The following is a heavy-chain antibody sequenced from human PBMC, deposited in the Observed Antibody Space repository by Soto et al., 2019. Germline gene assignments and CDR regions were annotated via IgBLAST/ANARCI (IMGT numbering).Heavy chain of an antibody. Sequence: EVQLVESGGGLVQPGRSLRLSCAASGFTFDDYAMHWVRQAPGKGLEWVSGISWNSGSIGYADSVKGRFTISRDNAKNSLYLQMNSLRAEDTGLYYCAKDIGSSVYYYYGMDVWGQGTTVTVSS. D-gene: IGHD6-6*01. CDR1: GFTFDDYA. V-gene: IGHV3-9*01. CDR2: ISWNSGSI. J-gene: IGHJ6*02. CDR3: AKDIGSSVYYYYGMDV.